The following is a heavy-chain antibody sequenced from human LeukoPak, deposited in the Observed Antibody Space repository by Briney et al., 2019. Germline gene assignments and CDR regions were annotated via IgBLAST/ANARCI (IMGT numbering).Heavy chain of an antibody. J-gene: IGHJ4*02. V-gene: IGHV3-23*01. CDR3: AKDFSYYYGSGSYLGYFDY. CDR1: GFTFSSYA. D-gene: IGHD3-10*01. Sequence: PGGSLRLSCAASGFTFSSYAMSWVRQAPGKGLEWVSAISGSGGSTYYADSVKGRFTISRDNSKNTLYLQMNSLRAEDTAVYYCAKDFSYYYGSGSYLGYFDYWGQGTLVTVSS. CDR2: ISGSGGST.